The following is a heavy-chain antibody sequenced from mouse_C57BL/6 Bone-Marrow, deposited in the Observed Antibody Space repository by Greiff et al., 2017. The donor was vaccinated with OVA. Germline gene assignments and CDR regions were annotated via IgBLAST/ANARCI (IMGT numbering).Heavy chain of an antibody. CDR3: ARDRLLLTVYFDY. D-gene: IGHD4-1*01. Sequence: EVQLVESGGGLVKPGGSLKLSCAASGFTFSSYAMSWVRQTPEKRLEWVATISDGGSYTYYPDNVKGRFTISRDNAKNNLYLQMSHLKSEDTAMYYCARDRLLLTVYFDYWGQGTTLTVSS. CDR1: GFTFSSYA. J-gene: IGHJ2*01. V-gene: IGHV5-4*01. CDR2: ISDGGSYT.